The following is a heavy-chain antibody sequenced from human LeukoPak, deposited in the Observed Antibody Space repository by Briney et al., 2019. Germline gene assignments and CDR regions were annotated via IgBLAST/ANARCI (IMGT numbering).Heavy chain of an antibody. V-gene: IGHV4-4*02. Sequence: SGTLSLTCAVSGGSISSTNWWNWVRQPPGKGLEWIGEIYHSGSTNYNPSLKSRVTMSVDKSKNQFSLKVTSVTAADTALYYCVRLGSTSPGNWYKLFDQWGQGTLVTVSS. D-gene: IGHD2-2*01. CDR1: GGSISSTNW. J-gene: IGHJ4*02. CDR2: IYHSGST. CDR3: VRLGSTSPGNWYKLFDQ.